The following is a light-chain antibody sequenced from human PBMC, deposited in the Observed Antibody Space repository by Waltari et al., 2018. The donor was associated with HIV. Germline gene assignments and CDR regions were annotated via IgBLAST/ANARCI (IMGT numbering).Light chain of an antibody. CDR3: QQFKSYPFT. CDR2: TAS. CDR1: EGLSRF. J-gene: IGKJ2*01. V-gene: IGKV1-9*01. Sequence: DIHLTQSPAYLSASVGDRVTLTCRASEGLSRFLAWSKQEPGKAPKLLIYTASTLQSGVPSRFSGSGSGTEVTLTVTSLQPEDFATYDWQQFKSYPFTFGQGTELGIK.